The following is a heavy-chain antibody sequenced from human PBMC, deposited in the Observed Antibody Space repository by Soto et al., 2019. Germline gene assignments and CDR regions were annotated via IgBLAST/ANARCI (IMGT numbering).Heavy chain of an antibody. CDR3: ARGGYYDILTGSGNWFDP. CDR2: IYYSGST. D-gene: IGHD3-9*01. Sequence: PSETLSLTCTVSGGSISSGGYYWSWIRQHPGKGLEWIGYIYYSGSTYYNPSLKSRVTISVDTSKNQFSLKLSSVTAADTAVYYCARGGYYDILTGSGNWFDPWGQGTLVTVSS. V-gene: IGHV4-31*03. J-gene: IGHJ5*02. CDR1: GGSISSGGYY.